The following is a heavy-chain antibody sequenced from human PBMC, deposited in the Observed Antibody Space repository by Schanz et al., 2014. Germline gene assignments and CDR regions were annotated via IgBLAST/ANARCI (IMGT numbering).Heavy chain of an antibody. CDR2: IRPDNGHT. V-gene: IGHV1-18*01. Sequence: QVQLVQSGGEMKKPGASVKVSCKASGYTFTDYGLSWVRQAPGQGLEWLGWIRPDNGHTTYSQKFQGRVTITRDTLASTAYMEVSSLRSEDTAVYYCARSGSSNWYFFDYWGQGTLVTVSS. J-gene: IGHJ4*02. CDR1: GYTFTDYG. CDR3: ARSGSSNWYFFDY. D-gene: IGHD6-13*01.